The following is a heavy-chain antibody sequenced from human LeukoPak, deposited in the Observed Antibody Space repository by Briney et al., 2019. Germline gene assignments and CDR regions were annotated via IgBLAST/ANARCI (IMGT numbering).Heavy chain of an antibody. CDR2: INAGNGNT. CDR3: AREFSVTYYDFWNMIGNGMDV. Sequence: ASVKVSCKASGYTFTSYAMHWVRQAPGQRLEWMGWINAGNGNTKYSQKSQGRVTITRDTSASTAYMELSSLRSEDTAVYYCAREFSVTYYDFWNMIGNGMDVWGQGTTVTVSS. V-gene: IGHV1-3*01. D-gene: IGHD3-3*01. J-gene: IGHJ6*02. CDR1: GYTFTSYA.